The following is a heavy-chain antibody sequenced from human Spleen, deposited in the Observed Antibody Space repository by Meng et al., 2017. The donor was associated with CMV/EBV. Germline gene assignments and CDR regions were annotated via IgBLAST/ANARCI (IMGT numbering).Heavy chain of an antibody. Sequence: KVFGYTFTSHFLHWVRQAPGQGLPWMGLINPSGGSTAYAQRVQGRVTMTRDTSTSTAYMEMSSLKSEDTAVYYCARGESSSWPPYFDFWGQGTLVTVSS. J-gene: IGHJ4*02. V-gene: IGHV1-46*01. CDR1: GYTFTSHF. CDR2: INPSGGST. D-gene: IGHD6-19*01. CDR3: ARGESSSWPPYFDF.